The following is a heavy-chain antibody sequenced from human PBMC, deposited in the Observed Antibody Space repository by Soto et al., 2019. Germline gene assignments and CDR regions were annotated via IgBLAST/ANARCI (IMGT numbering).Heavy chain of an antibody. V-gene: IGHV1-69*12. CDR1: GGTFNTYA. J-gene: IGHJ6*02. CDR3: ARDKGRPTLGGNYYSVTDV. Sequence: QVHLVQSGAEVKKPGSSVKVSCKVSGGTFNTYAISWVRQAPGQGLEWMGGIIPVFRAPDYAQKFRGRVTIGADESARAAYMQLKGLGSEDTAVDYCARDKGRPTLGGNYYSVTDVRCQGTALSVSS. CDR2: IIPVFRAP. D-gene: IGHD3-3*02.